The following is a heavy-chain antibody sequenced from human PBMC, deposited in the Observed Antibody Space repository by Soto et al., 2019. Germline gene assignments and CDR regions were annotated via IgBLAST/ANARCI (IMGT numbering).Heavy chain of an antibody. CDR1: GFTLGSYW. D-gene: IGHD2-15*01. V-gene: IGHV3-74*01. CDR3: VRGGGGGSFDQ. CDR2: LSGDGTDT. Sequence: EVELVESGGGLVQPGGSLRLSCAASGFTLGSYWMHWVRQAPGKGLVWVSRLSGDGTDTRYADFVKGRFTISGDNAKNTLYLDMNSLGPDDTAVYYCVRGGGGGSFDQWGQGTLVTVSS. J-gene: IGHJ4*02.